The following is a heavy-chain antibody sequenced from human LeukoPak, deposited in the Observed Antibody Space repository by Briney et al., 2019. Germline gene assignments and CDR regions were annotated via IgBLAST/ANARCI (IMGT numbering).Heavy chain of an antibody. D-gene: IGHD6-13*01. V-gene: IGHV4-39*07. CDR1: GGSVSSSSYY. CDR2: IYYSGST. CDR3: ARVPAGQQLDLRSYGMDV. Sequence: PSETLSLTCTVSGGSVSSSSYYWGWIRQPPGKGLEWIGSIYYSGSTYYNPSLKSRVTISVDTSKNQFSLKLSSVTAADTAVYYCARVPAGQQLDLRSYGMDVWGQGTTVTVSS. J-gene: IGHJ6*02.